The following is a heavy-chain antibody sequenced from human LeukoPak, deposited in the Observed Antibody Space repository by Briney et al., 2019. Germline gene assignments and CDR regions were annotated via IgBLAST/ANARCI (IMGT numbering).Heavy chain of an antibody. CDR1: GYTFSTYD. D-gene: IGHD1-26*01. V-gene: IGHV1-8*03. CDR2: MNPNSGNT. J-gene: IGHJ4*02. CDR3: ARDLSGSQRGGYFDN. Sequence: ASVKVSCKTSGYTFSTYDINWVRQATGQGLEWMGWMNPNSGNTGHAQKFQGRVTISRNTSITTAYMELSSLKSEDTAVYYCARDLSGSQRGGYFDNWGQGTLVTVSS.